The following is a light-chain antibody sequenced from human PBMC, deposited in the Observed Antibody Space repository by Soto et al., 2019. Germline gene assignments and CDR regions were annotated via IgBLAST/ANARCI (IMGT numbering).Light chain of an antibody. V-gene: IGKV3-15*01. CDR2: AAS. J-gene: IGKJ1*01. CDR1: QSGSGD. CDR3: QQSNNWPRT. Sequence: LTKSPGSLSLSKGERATLSCRASQSGSGDLAWYQQIPGQAPRLLILAASTRATSAPARFTGSRSGTEFPLTTHSLQSEDFALYYCQQSNNWPRTFGQGTMLDIK.